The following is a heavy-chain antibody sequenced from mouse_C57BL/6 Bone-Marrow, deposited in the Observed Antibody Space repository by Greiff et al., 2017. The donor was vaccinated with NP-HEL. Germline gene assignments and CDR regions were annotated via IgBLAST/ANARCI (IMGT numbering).Heavy chain of an antibody. D-gene: IGHD4-1*01. J-gene: IGHJ3*01. Sequence: EVKLMESEGGLVQPGSSMKLSCTASGFTFSDYYMAWVRQVPEKGLEWVANINYDGSSTYYLDSLKSRFIISRDNAKNILYLQMSSLKSEDTATYYCARGDWASFAYWGQGTLVTVSA. V-gene: IGHV5-16*01. CDR1: GFTFSDYY. CDR2: INYDGSST. CDR3: ARGDWASFAY.